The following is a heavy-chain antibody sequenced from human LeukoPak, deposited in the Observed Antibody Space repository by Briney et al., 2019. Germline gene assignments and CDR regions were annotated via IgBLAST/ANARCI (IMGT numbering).Heavy chain of an antibody. CDR3: ARGDAYGSGTHFDY. J-gene: IGHJ4*02. CDR1: GGSISSGSYY. D-gene: IGHD3-10*01. CDR2: IYTSGST. Sequence: SETLSLTCTVSGGSISSGSYYWSWIRQPAGKGLEWIGRIYTSGSTNYNPSLKSRVTISVDTSKNQFSLKLSSVTAADTAVYYCARGDAYGSGTHFDYWGQGTLVTVSS. V-gene: IGHV4-61*02.